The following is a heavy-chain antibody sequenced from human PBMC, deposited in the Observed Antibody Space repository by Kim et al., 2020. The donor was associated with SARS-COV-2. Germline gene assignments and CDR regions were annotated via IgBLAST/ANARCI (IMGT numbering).Heavy chain of an antibody. V-gene: IGHV1-69*13. CDR1: GGTFSSYA. D-gene: IGHD1-26*01. Sequence: SVTVSCKASGGTFSSYAISWVRQAPGQGLEWMGGIIPIFGTANYAQKFQGRVTITADESTSTAYMELSSLRSEDTAVYYCARDRGIVGATDLGYWGQGTLVTVAS. J-gene: IGHJ4*02. CDR2: IIPIFGTA. CDR3: ARDRGIVGATDLGY.